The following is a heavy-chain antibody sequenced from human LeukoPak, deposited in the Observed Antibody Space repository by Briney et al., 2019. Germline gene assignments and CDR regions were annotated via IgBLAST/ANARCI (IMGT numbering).Heavy chain of an antibody. CDR2: INPNNGGT. D-gene: IGHD3-10*01. Sequence: ASVKVSCKASGYTFAGYYIHWVRQAPGQGLEWMGWINPNNGGTDYAQKFQDRVTVTRDTSISTAYMELNSLISDDTAVYYCAVFWLGELSYFDHWGQGTLVTVSS. J-gene: IGHJ4*02. CDR3: AVFWLGELSYFDH. V-gene: IGHV1-2*02. CDR1: GYTFAGYY.